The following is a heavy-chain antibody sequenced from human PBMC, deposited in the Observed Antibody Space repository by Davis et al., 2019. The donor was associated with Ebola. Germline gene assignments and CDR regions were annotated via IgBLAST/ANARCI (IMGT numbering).Heavy chain of an antibody. CDR1: GFTFSSYA. D-gene: IGHD3-9*01. CDR3: TMGGDILYYYYGMDV. V-gene: IGHV3-30-3*01. Sequence: GESLKISCAASGFTFSSYAMHWVRQAPGKGLEWVAVISYDGSNKYYADSVKGRFTISRDNSKNTLYLQMNSLKTEDTAVYYCTMGGDILYYYYGMDVWGQGTTVTVSS. J-gene: IGHJ6*02. CDR2: ISYDGSNK.